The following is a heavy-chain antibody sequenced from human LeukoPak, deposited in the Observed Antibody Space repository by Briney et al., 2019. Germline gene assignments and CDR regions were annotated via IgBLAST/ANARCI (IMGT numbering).Heavy chain of an antibody. J-gene: IGHJ4*02. V-gene: IGHV4-39*01. D-gene: IGHD3-16*01. CDR3: ARVGGGLSTPFDY. Sequence: SETLSLTCTVSGGSISSSSYYWGWIRQPPGKGLEWIGSIYYSGSTYYNPSLKSRVTISVDTSKNQFSLKLSSVTAADTAVYYCARVGGGLSTPFDYWGQGTLVTVSS. CDR1: GGSISSSSYY. CDR2: IYYSGST.